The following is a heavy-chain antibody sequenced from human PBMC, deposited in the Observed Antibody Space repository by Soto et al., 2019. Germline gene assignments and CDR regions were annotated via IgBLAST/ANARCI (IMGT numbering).Heavy chain of an antibody. V-gene: IGHV3-30*18. J-gene: IGHJ4*02. CDR2: ISYDGSNK. CDR3: AKQGRGSYYGPIGDY. D-gene: IGHD1-26*01. CDR1: GFTFSSYG. Sequence: GGSLRLSCAASGFTFSSYGMHWVRQAPGKGLEWVAVISYDGSNKYYADSVKGRFTISRDNSKNTLYLQMNSLRAEDTAVYYCAKQGRGSYYGPIGDYWGQGTLVTVYS.